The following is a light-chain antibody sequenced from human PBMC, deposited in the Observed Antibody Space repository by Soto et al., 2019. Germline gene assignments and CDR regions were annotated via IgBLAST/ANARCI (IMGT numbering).Light chain of an antibody. CDR1: NTDVGQDKS. J-gene: IGLJ1*01. Sequence: QSVLTQPASVSGSRGQSITISCVGRNTDVGQDKSVSWYQQGPGKAPKLLIFEVTNRPSGVSSRFSGSRSGNTASLTISGLQLDDEGDYFCVSYTDTDTLVFGTGTKVTVL. CDR3: VSYTDTDTLV. V-gene: IGLV2-14*01. CDR2: EVT.